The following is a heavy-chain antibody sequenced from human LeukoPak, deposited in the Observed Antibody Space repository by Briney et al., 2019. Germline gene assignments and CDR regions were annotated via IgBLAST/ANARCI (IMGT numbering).Heavy chain of an antibody. CDR1: GFTVSSNY. V-gene: IGHV3-66*01. J-gene: IGHJ4*02. Sequence: GGSLRLSCAASGFTVSSNYMSWVRQAPGKGLEWVSVIYSGGSTYYADSVKGRFTISRDNPKNTLYLQMNSLRAEDTAVYYCARCGSRDGYYYFDYWGQGTLVTVSS. D-gene: IGHD5-24*01. CDR2: IYSGGST. CDR3: ARCGSRDGYYYFDY.